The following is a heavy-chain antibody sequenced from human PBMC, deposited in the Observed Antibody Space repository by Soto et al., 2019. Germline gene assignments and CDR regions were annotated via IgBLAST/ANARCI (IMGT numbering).Heavy chain of an antibody. J-gene: IGHJ3*02. Sequence: SETLSLTCTVSGGSISTYYWAWVRQPPGKGLEWIGYIYNSGSTIYNPSLKSRVTISADTSNNQFSLRLVSVTAADTAVYYCARDGSARPETIWGQGIMVTVSS. V-gene: IGHV4-59*01. CDR3: ARDGSARPETI. CDR1: GGSISTYY. D-gene: IGHD2-2*03. CDR2: IYNSGST.